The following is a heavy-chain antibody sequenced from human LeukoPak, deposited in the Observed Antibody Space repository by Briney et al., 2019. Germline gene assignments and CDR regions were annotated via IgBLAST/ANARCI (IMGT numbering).Heavy chain of an antibody. V-gene: IGHV3-74*01. CDR3: ARQHSSGWYNY. D-gene: IGHD6-19*01. CDR2: INGDGSST. J-gene: IGHJ4*02. CDR1: GFTFSSYW. Sequence: PGGSLRLSCAASGFTFSSYWMHWVRQAPGKGLVWVSRINGDGSSTRYADSVKGRFTISRDNAKNTLYLQMNSLRGADTAFYYCARQHSSGWYNYWGQGTLVTVSS.